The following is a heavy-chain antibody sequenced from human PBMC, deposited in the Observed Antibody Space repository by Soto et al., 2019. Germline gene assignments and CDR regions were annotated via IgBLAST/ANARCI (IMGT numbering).Heavy chain of an antibody. Sequence: GGSLRLSCAASGFTFSSYWMHLVRQAPGKGLVWVSRINSDGSSTSYADSVKGRFTISRDNAKNTLYLQMNSLRAEDTAVYYCARGNVVVVALANVWGKGTTVTVSS. D-gene: IGHD2-15*01. V-gene: IGHV3-74*01. J-gene: IGHJ6*04. CDR2: INSDGSST. CDR3: ARGNVVVVALANV. CDR1: GFTFSSYW.